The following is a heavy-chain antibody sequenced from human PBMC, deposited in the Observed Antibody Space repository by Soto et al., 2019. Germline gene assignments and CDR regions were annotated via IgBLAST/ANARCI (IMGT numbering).Heavy chain of an antibody. Sequence: GGSLRLSCAASGFTFSSYGMHWVRQAPGKGLEWVAVIWYDGSNKYYADSVKGRFTISRDNSKNTLYLQMYSLRAEDTAVYYFASRGGRFLEWYPLDYWGQGTLVTVSS. J-gene: IGHJ4*02. CDR3: ASRGGRFLEWYPLDY. CDR2: IWYDGSNK. CDR1: GFTFSSYG. V-gene: IGHV3-33*01. D-gene: IGHD3-3*01.